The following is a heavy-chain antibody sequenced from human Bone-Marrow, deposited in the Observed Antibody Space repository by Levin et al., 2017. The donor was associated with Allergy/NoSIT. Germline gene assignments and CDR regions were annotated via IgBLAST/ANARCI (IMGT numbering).Heavy chain of an antibody. V-gene: IGHV3-30*18. Sequence: GESLKISCAASGFSFSNYGMHWVRQAPGKGLEWVAVISFDGSKKYYADSVKGRLTISRDDPKNTLYLQMNNLRAEDTALYYCAKASIFGDDPTDYYMDVWGKGTTVTVSS. J-gene: IGHJ6*03. CDR3: AKASIFGDDPTDYYMDV. D-gene: IGHD3-3*01. CDR1: GFSFSNYG. CDR2: ISFDGSKK.